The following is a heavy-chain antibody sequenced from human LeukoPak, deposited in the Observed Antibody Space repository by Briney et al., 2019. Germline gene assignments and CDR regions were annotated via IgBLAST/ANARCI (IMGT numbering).Heavy chain of an antibody. CDR1: GFTFTSSA. V-gene: IGHV1-58*02. CDR3: AAVRGPYYDSSGYPFDY. D-gene: IGHD3-22*01. Sequence: SVKVSCKASGFTFTSSAMQWVRQARGQRLEWIGWIVVGSGNTNYAQKFQERVTITRDMSTSTAYMELSSLRSEDTAVYYCAAVRGPYYDSSGYPFDYWGQGTLVTVSS. CDR2: IVVGSGNT. J-gene: IGHJ4*02.